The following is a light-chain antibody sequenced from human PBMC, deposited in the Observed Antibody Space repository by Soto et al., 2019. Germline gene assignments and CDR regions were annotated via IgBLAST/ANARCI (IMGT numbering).Light chain of an antibody. CDR3: QAYDTDTVV. J-gene: IGLJ2*01. CDR1: SGSIASKY. CDR2: EDD. V-gene: IGLV6-57*04. Sequence: NFMLTQPHSVSESPGKTVTISCTRTSGSIASKYVQWFQQRPGSAPTTVIYEDDQRPSGVPDRFSGSVDSSSNSASLTISGRKTEDEADYYCQAYDTDTVVFGGGTKLTVL.